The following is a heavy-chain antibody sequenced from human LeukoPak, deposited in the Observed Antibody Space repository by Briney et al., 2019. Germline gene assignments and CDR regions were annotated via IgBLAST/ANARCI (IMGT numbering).Heavy chain of an antibody. J-gene: IGHJ4*02. CDR2: IYHSGNT. D-gene: IGHD1-1*01. CDR3: ARIVQITGTIPH. V-gene: IGHV4-38-2*02. CDR1: GYSISSGYY. Sequence: PSETLSLTCTVSGYSISSGYYWGWIRQPPGKGLEWIGNIYHSGNTYYNPSLKSRVTISVDTAKNKFFLRLGSVTAADTAVYYCARIVQITGTIPHWGQGTLVTVSS.